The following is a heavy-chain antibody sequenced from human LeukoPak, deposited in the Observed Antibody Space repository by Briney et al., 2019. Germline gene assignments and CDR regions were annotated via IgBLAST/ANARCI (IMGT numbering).Heavy chain of an antibody. CDR1: GGSISSSSYY. V-gene: IGHV4-39*07. CDR3: ARGLSFQH. J-gene: IGHJ1*01. Sequence: PSETLSLTCTVSGGSISSSSYYWGWIRQPPGKGLEWIGEINHSGSTNYNPSLKSRVTISVDTSKNQFSLKLSSVTAADTAVYYCARGLSFQHWGQGTLVTVSS. CDR2: INHSGST.